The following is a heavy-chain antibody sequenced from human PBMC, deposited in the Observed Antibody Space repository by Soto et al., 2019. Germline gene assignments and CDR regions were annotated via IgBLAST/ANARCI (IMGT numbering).Heavy chain of an antibody. V-gene: IGHV3-30*18. CDR1: GFTFSSYG. Sequence: GGSLRLSCAASGFTFSSYGMHWVRQAPGKGLEWVAVISYDGSNKYYADSVKGRFTISRDNSKNTLYLQMNSLRAEDTAVYYCAKDMSGSPPLYYFDYWGQGTLVTVS. D-gene: IGHD1-26*01. CDR3: AKDMSGSPPLYYFDY. J-gene: IGHJ4*02. CDR2: ISYDGSNK.